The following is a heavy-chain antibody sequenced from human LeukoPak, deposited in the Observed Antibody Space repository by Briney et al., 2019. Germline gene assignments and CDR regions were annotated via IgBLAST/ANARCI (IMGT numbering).Heavy chain of an antibody. J-gene: IGHJ3*02. CDR1: GGSFSGYY. V-gene: IGHV4-34*01. D-gene: IGHD3-22*01. CDR2: INHSGST. CDR3: ARGAYYYDSSGYYTGAFDI. Sequence: PSETLSLTCAVYGGSFSGYYRSWIRQPPGKGLEWIGEINHSGSTNYNPSLKSRVTISVDRSKNQFSLKLSSVTAADTAVYYCARGAYYYDSSGYYTGAFDIWGQGTMVTVSS.